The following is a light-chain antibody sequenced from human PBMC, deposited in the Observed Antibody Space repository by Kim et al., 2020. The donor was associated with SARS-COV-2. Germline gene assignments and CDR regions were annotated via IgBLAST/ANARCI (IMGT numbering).Light chain of an antibody. V-gene: IGLV1-47*01. Sequence: GERVTCAVSGSASNSGSNYVYCSQHLTGTAPKLLIYRKNQRPSGVPDRFSGSKSGTSASLAISGLRSEDEADYYCAAWDDSLSGWVFGGGTQLTVL. CDR3: AAWDDSLSGWV. CDR1: ASNSGSNY. CDR2: RKN. J-gene: IGLJ3*02.